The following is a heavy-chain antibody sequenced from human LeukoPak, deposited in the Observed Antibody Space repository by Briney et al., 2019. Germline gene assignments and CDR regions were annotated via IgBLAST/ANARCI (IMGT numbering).Heavy chain of an antibody. CDR1: GFTFSSYA. CDR3: AKSGDAYNYDAFHV. D-gene: IGHD5-24*01. Sequence: GGSLRLSCAASGFTFSSYAMGWVRQAPGKGLEWVSAISGSGGSTYYADSVKGRFTISRDNSKNTLYLQMNSPRAEDTAVYYCAKSGDAYNYDAFHVWGQGTMVTVSS. CDR2: ISGSGGST. J-gene: IGHJ3*01. V-gene: IGHV3-23*01.